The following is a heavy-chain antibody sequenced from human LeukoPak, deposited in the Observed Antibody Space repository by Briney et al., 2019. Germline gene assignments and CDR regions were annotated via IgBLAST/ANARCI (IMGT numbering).Heavy chain of an antibody. CDR1: GFTFSSYD. CDR2: IGASSGII. J-gene: IGHJ4*02. Sequence: PGGSLGLSCAASGFTFSSYDMSWVRQAPGKGLEWVSYIGASSGIITYADSVKGRFTISRDNAKNSLYLQMNSLRAEDTAVHYCARGRTYYYDSSGYPFDYWGQGTLVTVSS. D-gene: IGHD3-22*01. CDR3: ARGRTYYYDSSGYPFDY. V-gene: IGHV3-48*04.